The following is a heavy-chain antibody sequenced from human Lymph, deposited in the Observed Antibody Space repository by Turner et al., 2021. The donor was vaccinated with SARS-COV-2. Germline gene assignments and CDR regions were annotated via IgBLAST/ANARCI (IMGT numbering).Heavy chain of an antibody. Sequence: QVQLVQSGAAVEKPGASVKVSCTASGYSFPGSYMHWVRQAPGQGLEWMGWIKPNSGGINYAQKFQGRVTMTRDTSISTANMELSRLRSDDTAVYYCARDVERYNDFWSGYSGGYGLDVWGQGTTVTVSS. CDR3: ARDVERYNDFWSGYSGGYGLDV. CDR1: GYSFPGSY. CDR2: IKPNSGGI. D-gene: IGHD3-3*01. V-gene: IGHV1-2*02. J-gene: IGHJ6*02.